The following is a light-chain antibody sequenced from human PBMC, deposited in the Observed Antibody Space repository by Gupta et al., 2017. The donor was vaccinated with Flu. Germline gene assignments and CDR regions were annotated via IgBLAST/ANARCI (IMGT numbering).Light chain of an antibody. CDR3: VQGAHWPWA. J-gene: IGKJ1*01. Sequence: ISCRSSQSLVYSDGNTVLHWFQQRPGQSPRRLIYLVSHRDSGVPDRFSGSGSGTDFTLKISRVEAEDVGVYFCVQGAHWPWAFGQGTKVEIK. V-gene: IGKV2-30*01. CDR1: QSLVYSDGNTV. CDR2: LVS.